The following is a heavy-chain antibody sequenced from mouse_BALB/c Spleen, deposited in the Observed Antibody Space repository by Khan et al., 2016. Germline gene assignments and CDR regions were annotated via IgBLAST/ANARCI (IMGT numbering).Heavy chain of an antibody. V-gene: IGHV7-3*02. Sequence: EVELVVSGGGLVQTGGSLRLSCATSGFTFTDYYMTWVRQPPGKALEWLGFIRNKAGGYTTEYSASVKGRFTISRDNSQSILYLQMNTLRAEDSATDYCASLTGTIAYWGQGTLVTVSA. CDR1: GFTFTDYY. CDR2: IRNKAGGYTT. D-gene: IGHD4-1*01. CDR3: ASLTGTIAY. J-gene: IGHJ3*01.